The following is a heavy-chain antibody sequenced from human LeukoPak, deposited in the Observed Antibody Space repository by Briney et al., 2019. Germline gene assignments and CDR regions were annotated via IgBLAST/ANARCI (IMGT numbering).Heavy chain of an antibody. V-gene: IGHV4-59*08. D-gene: IGHD2-21*01. CDR2: IYYSGST. J-gene: IGHJ4*02. CDR1: GGSISSYY. CDR3: ARGRVAVIIDY. Sequence: PSETLSLTCTVSGGSISSYYWSWIRQPPGKGLEWIGYIYYSGSTNYNPSLKSRVTISVDTSKNQFSLKLSSVTAADTAVYYCARGRVAVIIDYWGQGTLVTVSS.